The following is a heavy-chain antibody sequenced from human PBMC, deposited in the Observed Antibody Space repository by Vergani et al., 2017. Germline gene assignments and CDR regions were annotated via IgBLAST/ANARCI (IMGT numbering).Heavy chain of an antibody. CDR2: ISGSGGST. J-gene: IGHJ6*02. CDR3: ARDWGWGTAMVYYYYYGMYV. Sequence: EVQLLESGGGLVQPGGSLRLSCAASGFTFSSYAMSWVGQAPGKGLEWVSAISGSGGSTYYADSVKGRFTISRDNSKNTLYLQMNSLRAEDTAVYYCARDWGWGTAMVYYYYYGMYVWGQGTTVTVSS. D-gene: IGHD5-18*01. CDR1: GFTFSSYA. V-gene: IGHV3-23*01.